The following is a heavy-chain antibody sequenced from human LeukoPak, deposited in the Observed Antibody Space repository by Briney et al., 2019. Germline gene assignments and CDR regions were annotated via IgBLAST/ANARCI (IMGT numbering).Heavy chain of an antibody. V-gene: IGHV3-23*01. CDR2: IGGSGGNT. D-gene: IGHD2-8*01. CDR3: AQWHTVDY. CDR1: GFTFSSAP. J-gene: IGHJ4*02. Sequence: PGRSLRLSCAASGFTFSSAPMSWVRQAPGKGLEWVSVIGGSGGNTNYADSVRGRFTISRDNSKNTLYLQMNSLRAEDTAVYYCAQWHTVDYWGQGTLVTVSS.